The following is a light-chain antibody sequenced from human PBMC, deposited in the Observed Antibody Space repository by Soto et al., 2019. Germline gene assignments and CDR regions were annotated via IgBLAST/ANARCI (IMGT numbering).Light chain of an antibody. CDR3: QQYDNWPPEYT. J-gene: IGKJ2*01. CDR1: QTIRTK. V-gene: IGKV3-15*01. Sequence: IVLTQSPDTLPVSPGERATLSCRASQTIRTKLAWYQHKPGQAPRLLIYDVSNRATGIPARFSGSGSGTEFTLTISSLQSEDCAIYYCQQYDNWPPEYTFGQGTKVEIK. CDR2: DVS.